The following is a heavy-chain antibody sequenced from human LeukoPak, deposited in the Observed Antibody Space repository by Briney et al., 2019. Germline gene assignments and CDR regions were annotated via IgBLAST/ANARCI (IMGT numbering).Heavy chain of an antibody. J-gene: IGHJ4*02. V-gene: IGHV1-18*01. D-gene: IGHD6-6*01. CDR1: GYTFTSYG. CDR3: ASPDPRSSSSYFDY. CDR2: ISAYNGNT. Sequence: GSSVKVSCKASGYTFTSYGISWVRQAPGQGLEWMGWISAYNGNTNYAQKLQGRVTMTRDTSTSTVYMELSSLRSEDTAVYYCASPDPRSSSSYFDYWGQGTLVTVSS.